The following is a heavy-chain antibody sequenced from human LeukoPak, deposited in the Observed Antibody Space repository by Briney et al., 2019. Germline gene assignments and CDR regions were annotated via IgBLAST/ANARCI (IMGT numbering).Heavy chain of an antibody. CDR2: THPNSGDT. CDR1: EYTFTGYY. Sequence: ASVKVSCKASEYTFTGYYLHWVRQAPGQGLDWMGWTHPNSGDTNVAQRFQGRVTMTRDTSISTAYMELTSLRSDDTAVYYCARLATVPGWGQGTLVTVSS. CDR3: ARLATVPG. D-gene: IGHD6-19*01. V-gene: IGHV1-2*02. J-gene: IGHJ1*01.